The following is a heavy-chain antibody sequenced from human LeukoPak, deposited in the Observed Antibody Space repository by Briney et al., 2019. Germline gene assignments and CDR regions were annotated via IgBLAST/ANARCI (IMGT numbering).Heavy chain of an antibody. V-gene: IGHV1-69*04. J-gene: IGHJ4*02. D-gene: IGHD5-12*01. Sequence: SVKVSCKASGGTFSSYAISWVRQAPGQGLEWMGRIIPIFGIANYAQKFQGRVTITADKSTSTAYMELSSLRSEDTAVYYCASRYSGYDGEVDYWGQGTLVTVSS. CDR1: GGTFSSYA. CDR3: ASRYSGYDGEVDY. CDR2: IIPIFGIA.